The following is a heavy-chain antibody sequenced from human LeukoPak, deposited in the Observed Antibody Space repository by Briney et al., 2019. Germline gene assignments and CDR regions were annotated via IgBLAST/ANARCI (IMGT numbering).Heavy chain of an antibody. CDR2: IYYSGNT. V-gene: IGHV4-39*01. J-gene: IGHJ4*02. Sequence: SETLSLTCTVSGGSISSSSYYWGWIRQPPGKGLEWIGSIYYSGNTYYNASLKSQVSISIDTSKNQFSLKLSSVTAADTAVYYCARVYKHSSSWYSSQGYYFDYWGQGTLVTVSS. D-gene: IGHD6-13*01. CDR3: ARVYKHSSSWYSSQGYYFDY. CDR1: GGSISSSSYY.